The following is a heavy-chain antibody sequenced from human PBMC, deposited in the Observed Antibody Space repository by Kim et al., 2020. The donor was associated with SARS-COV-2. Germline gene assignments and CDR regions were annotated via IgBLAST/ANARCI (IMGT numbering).Heavy chain of an antibody. D-gene: IGHD6-13*01. Sequence: SETLSLTCTVSGGSISSYYWSWIRQPPGKGLEWIGYIYYSGSTNYNPSLKSRVTISVDTSKNQFSLKLSSVTAADTAVYYCAREGIAAIDYWGQGTLVTVSS. CDR2: IYYSGST. CDR3: AREGIAAIDY. J-gene: IGHJ4*02. CDR1: GGSISSYY. V-gene: IGHV4-59*01.